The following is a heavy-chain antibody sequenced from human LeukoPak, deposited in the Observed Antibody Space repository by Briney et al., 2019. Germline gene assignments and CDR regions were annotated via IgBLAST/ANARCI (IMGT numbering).Heavy chain of an antibody. D-gene: IGHD3-9*01. V-gene: IGHV3-21*01. CDR2: INNVGSHI. CDR1: GFTLSSSA. Sequence: KPGGSLRLSCAASGFTLSSSAMNWVRQAPGKGLEWVSSINNVGSHIYYAGSVKGRFTISRDNTKNSLYLQMNSLRAEDTAVYYCARDRVDILTHPLDYWGQGTLVTVSS. CDR3: ARDRVDILTHPLDY. J-gene: IGHJ4*02.